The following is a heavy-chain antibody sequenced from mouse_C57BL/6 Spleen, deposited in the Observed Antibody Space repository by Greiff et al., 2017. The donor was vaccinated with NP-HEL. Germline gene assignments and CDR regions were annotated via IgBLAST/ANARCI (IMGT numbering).Heavy chain of an antibody. D-gene: IGHD3-2*02. J-gene: IGHJ3*01. CDR3: TDGAQATAY. Sequence: EVKVEESGGGLVQPGGSMKLSCVASGFTFSNYWMNWVRQSPEKGLEWVAQIRLKSDNYATHYAESVKGRFTISRDDSKSSVYLQMNNLRAEDTGIYYCTDGAQATAYWGQGTLVTVSA. CDR1: GFTFSNYW. V-gene: IGHV6-3*01. CDR2: IRLKSDNYAT.